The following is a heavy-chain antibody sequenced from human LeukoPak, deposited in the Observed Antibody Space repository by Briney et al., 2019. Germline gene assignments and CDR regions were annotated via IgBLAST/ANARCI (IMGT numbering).Heavy chain of an antibody. D-gene: IGHD3-22*01. CDR2: ITLNSGDT. J-gene: IGHJ4*02. V-gene: IGHV1-2*02. Sequence: ASVKVSCKASGHTFTVYYIHWVRQAPGQGLEWMGWITLNSGDTKYAQKFQGRVTMTRDTSISTAYMELSRLRSDDTAVYYCARDPPSGYDSSGQSFDYWGQGTLVTVSS. CDR3: ARDPPSGYDSSGQSFDY. CDR1: GHTFTVYY.